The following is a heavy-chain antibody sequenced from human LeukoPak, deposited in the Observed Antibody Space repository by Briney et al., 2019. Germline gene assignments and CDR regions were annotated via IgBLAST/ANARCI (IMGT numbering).Heavy chain of an antibody. CDR2: IYYSGST. D-gene: IGHD3-16*01. J-gene: IGHJ4*02. CDR1: GGSISSSSYY. Sequence: SETLSLTCTVSGGSISSSSYYWGWIRQPPGKGLEWIGSIYYSGSTYYNPSLKSRVTISVDTSKNQFSLKLSSVTAADTAVYYCERGGQSTFDYWGQGTLVTVSS. CDR3: ERGGQSTFDY. V-gene: IGHV4-39*07.